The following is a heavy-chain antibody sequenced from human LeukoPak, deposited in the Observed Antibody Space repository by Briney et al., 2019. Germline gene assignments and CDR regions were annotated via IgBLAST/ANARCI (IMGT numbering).Heavy chain of an antibody. CDR3: AKGLEMATITSPLDY. Sequence: PGGSLRLSCAASGFTFSSYAMSWVRQAPGKGLEWVSAISGSGGSTYYADSVKGRFTISRDNSKNTLYLQMNSLRAEDTAVYYCAKGLEMATITSPLDYWGQGTLVTVSS. V-gene: IGHV3-23*01. D-gene: IGHD5-24*01. J-gene: IGHJ4*02. CDR2: ISGSGGST. CDR1: GFTFSSYA.